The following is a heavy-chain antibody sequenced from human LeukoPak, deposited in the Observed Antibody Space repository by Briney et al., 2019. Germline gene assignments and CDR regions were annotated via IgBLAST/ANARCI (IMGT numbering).Heavy chain of an antibody. J-gene: IGHJ4*02. Sequence: ASVKVSCKASGGTFSSYAISWVRQAPGQGLEWMGGIIPIFGTANYAQKFQGRVTITADESTSTAYMELSSLRSEDTAVYYCARVGDFWSGYRFDYWDQGTLVTVSS. D-gene: IGHD3-3*01. CDR1: GGTFSSYA. CDR3: ARVGDFWSGYRFDY. V-gene: IGHV1-69*13. CDR2: IIPIFGTA.